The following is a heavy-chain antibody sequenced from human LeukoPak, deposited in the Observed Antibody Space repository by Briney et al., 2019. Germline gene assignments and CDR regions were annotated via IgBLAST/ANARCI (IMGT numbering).Heavy chain of an antibody. J-gene: IGHJ6*03. CDR1: GGSISSSSYY. V-gene: IGHV4-39*07. CDR3: ASNPTINYYYYMDV. D-gene: IGHD1-26*01. CDR2: INHSGST. Sequence: SETLSLTCTVSGGSISSSSYYWSWIRQPPGKGLEWIGEINHSGSTNYNPSLKSRVTISVDTSKYQFSLKLSSVTAADTAVYYCASNPTINYYYYMDVWGKGTTVTVSS.